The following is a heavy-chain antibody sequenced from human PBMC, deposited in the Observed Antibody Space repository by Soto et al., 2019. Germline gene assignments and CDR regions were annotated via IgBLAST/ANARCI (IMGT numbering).Heavy chain of an antibody. J-gene: IGHJ4*02. CDR1: GGSISSSSW. D-gene: IGHD1-7*01. Sequence: QVQLQESGPGLVKPSGTLSLTCAVSGGSISSSSWWTWVRQSPGKGLEWIGEIFESGATNYNPSLKSRLTMSVDKSKNQFSLNLSSLTAADTAVYCWTTSHAGELTNWGQGTLVTVSS. CDR3: TTSHAGELTN. V-gene: IGHV4-4*01. CDR2: IFESGAT.